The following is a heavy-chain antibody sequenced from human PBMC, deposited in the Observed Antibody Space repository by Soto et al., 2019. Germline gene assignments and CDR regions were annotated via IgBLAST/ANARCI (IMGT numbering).Heavy chain of an antibody. CDR1: GFSFDDYG. V-gene: IGHV3-20*04. J-gene: IGHJ4*02. CDR3: ARASPRGRYFGWLIFPLGH. D-gene: IGHD3-9*01. Sequence: GGSLRLSCAASGFSFDDYGMSWVRQVPGKRLEWVAGINWNGRTKDYVDSVKGRFTISRDTAKSSVYLQMNSLRAEDTALYFCARASPRGRYFGWLIFPLGHWGRRTLVTVSS. CDR2: INWNGRTK.